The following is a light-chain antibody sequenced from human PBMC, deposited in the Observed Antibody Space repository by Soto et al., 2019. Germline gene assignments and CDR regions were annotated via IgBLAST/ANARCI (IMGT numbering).Light chain of an antibody. V-gene: IGLV2-14*01. CDR3: NSFTSSSTYV. Sequence: QSVLTQPASVSGSPGQSITISCTGTSSDVGGYKYVSWYQQHPGKAPKLIIYEVSNRPSGVSNRFSGSKSGNTASLTISGLQAEDETDYYCNSFTSSSTYVFGTGTKVIVL. CDR1: SSDVGGYKY. J-gene: IGLJ1*01. CDR2: EVS.